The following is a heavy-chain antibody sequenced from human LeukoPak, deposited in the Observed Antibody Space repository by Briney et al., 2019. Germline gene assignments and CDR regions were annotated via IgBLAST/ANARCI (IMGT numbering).Heavy chain of an antibody. CDR3: VKDPPYSSSWYFQY. J-gene: IGHJ1*01. V-gene: IGHV3-64D*06. CDR1: GFTFSSYA. CDR2: ISSNGGST. D-gene: IGHD6-13*01. Sequence: GGSLRLSCSASGFTFSSYAMHWVRQAPGKGLEYVSAISSNGGSTYYADSVKGRFTISRDNSKNTLYPQMSSLRAEDTAVYYCVKDPPYSSSWYFQYWGQGTLVTVSS.